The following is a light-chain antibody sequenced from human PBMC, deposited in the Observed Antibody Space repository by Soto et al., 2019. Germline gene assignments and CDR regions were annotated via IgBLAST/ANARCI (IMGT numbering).Light chain of an antibody. CDR1: SSNLGTGYA. CDR2: GNS. Sequence: QSVLTQPPSVSGAPGQTVTISCTGSSSNLGTGYAVHWYQHLPGTAPKLLIYGNSNRPSGVPDRFSGSKSGNTASLTVSGLQLEDEADYYCAAWDDSLNALVFGGGTKLTVL. CDR3: AAWDDSLNALV. J-gene: IGLJ3*02. V-gene: IGLV1-40*01.